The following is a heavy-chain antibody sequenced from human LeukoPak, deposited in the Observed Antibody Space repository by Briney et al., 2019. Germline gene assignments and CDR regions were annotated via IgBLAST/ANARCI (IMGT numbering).Heavy chain of an antibody. V-gene: IGHV3-30*03. CDR1: GFTFSNYG. CDR2: ISYDGSNK. J-gene: IGHJ4*02. Sequence: GGSLRLSCAASGFTFSNYGMHWVRQAPGKGLEWVAVISYDGSNKYYADSVKGRFTISRDNSKNTLYLQMSSLRAEDTAVYYCARAGASNDFDYWGQGTLVTVSS. CDR3: ARAGASNDFDY. D-gene: IGHD2-8*01.